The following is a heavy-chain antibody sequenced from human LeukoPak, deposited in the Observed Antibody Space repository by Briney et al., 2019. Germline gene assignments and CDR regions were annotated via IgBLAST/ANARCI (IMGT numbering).Heavy chain of an antibody. CDR3: ARSRNWNYVRAFDI. Sequence: PSETLSLTCAVSGYSISSGYYWGWIRQPPGKGLEWIGSIYHSGSTYYNPSLKSRVTISVDTSKNQFSLKLSSVTAADTAVFYCARSRNWNYVRAFDIWGQGIVVTVSS. J-gene: IGHJ3*02. V-gene: IGHV4-38-2*01. CDR2: IYHSGST. D-gene: IGHD1-7*01. CDR1: GYSISSGYY.